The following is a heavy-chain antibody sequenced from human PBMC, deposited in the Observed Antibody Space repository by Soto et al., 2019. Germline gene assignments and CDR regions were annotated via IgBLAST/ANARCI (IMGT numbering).Heavy chain of an antibody. D-gene: IGHD5-12*01. V-gene: IGHV3-21*06. J-gene: IGHJ4*02. CDR3: ARAAREMATTPHGY. Sequence: EVQLVESGGGQVRPGGSLRLSCAVSGFTFRNFAMNWVRQAPGKGLEWVSSISSTGGSIYYAESLKGRFTVSRDNAQNFLYLQMNRLRVEDTAVYYCARAAREMATTPHGYWGQRTLVTVSS. CDR1: GFTFRNFA. CDR2: ISSTGGSI.